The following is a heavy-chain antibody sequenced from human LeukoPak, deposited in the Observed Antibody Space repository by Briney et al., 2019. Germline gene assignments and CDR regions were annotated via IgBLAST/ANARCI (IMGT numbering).Heavy chain of an antibody. V-gene: IGHV3-7*01. CDR1: EFTFSSYA. Sequence: SGGSLRLSCAASEFTFSSYAMSWVRQAPGKRLEWVANIKQDGSEKYYVDSVKGRFTISRDNAKNSLYLQMNSLRAEDTAVYYCARARFLEWLWSTSYDYWGQGTLVTVSS. CDR2: IKQDGSEK. CDR3: ARARFLEWLWSTSYDY. J-gene: IGHJ4*02. D-gene: IGHD3-3*01.